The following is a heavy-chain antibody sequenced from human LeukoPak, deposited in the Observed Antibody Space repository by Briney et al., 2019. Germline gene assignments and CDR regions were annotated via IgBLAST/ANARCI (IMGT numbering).Heavy chain of an antibody. CDR2: IYYSGST. J-gene: IGHJ6*03. V-gene: IGHV4-39*01. CDR3: ARGSNYVKYYYYYYYMDV. D-gene: IGHD1-7*01. Sequence: SETLSLTCTVSGGSISSSSYYWGWIRQPPGKGLEWIGSIYYSGSTYYNPSLKSRVTISVDTSKNQFSLKLSSVTAADTAVYYCARGSNYVKYYYYYYYMDVWGKGATVTVSS. CDR1: GGSISSSSYY.